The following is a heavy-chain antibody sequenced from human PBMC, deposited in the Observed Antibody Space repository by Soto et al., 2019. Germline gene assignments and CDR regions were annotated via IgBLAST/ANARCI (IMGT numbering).Heavy chain of an antibody. Sequence: PSETLALTCTVSGGSISSYYWRCIRQPPGKGREWIGYIYYSGSTNYNPSLKSRVTISVDTSKNHFSLKLSSVTASDTGVYYSARSTTKYGMDVWGQGTTVTVSS. CDR3: ARSTTKYGMDV. V-gene: IGHV4-59*08. D-gene: IGHD1-1*01. CDR2: IYYSGST. CDR1: GGSISSYY. J-gene: IGHJ6*02.